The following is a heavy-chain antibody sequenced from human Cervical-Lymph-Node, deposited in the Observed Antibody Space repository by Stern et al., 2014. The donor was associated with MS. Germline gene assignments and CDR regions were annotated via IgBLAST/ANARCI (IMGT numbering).Heavy chain of an antibody. V-gene: IGHV1-69*01. CDR3: ATGADATYYFDL. CDR1: GGTVSSYA. J-gene: IGHJ4*02. D-gene: IGHD1-26*01. Sequence: QVQLLQPGAEVKRPGSSVKVSCRASGGTVSSYAINWVRQAPGQGLEWMGGIIPIFGTTNYAQKFQGRVTIIADESTNTAYMELSRLKSEDTAVYYCATGADATYYFDLWGQGTLVTVSS. CDR2: IIPIFGTT.